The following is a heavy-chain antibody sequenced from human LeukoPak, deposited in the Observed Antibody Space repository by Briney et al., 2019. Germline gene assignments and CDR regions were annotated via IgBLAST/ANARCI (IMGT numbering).Heavy chain of an antibody. D-gene: IGHD5-18*01. J-gene: IGHJ4*02. V-gene: IGHV3-48*01. Sequence: GGSLRLSCAASGFTFSSYSMNWVRQAPGKGLEWVSYISSSSSTIYYEDSVKGRFTISRDNAKNSLYLQMNSLRAEDTAVYYCARGGYSYGYSPLDYWGQGTLVTVSS. CDR3: ARGGYSYGYSPLDY. CDR2: ISSSSSTI. CDR1: GFTFSSYS.